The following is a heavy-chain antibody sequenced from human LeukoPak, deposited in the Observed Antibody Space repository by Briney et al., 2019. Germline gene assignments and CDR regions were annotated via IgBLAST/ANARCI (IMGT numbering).Heavy chain of an antibody. CDR1: GFTLSNYE. J-gene: IGHJ4*02. D-gene: IGHD4-17*01. V-gene: IGHV3-23*01. Sequence: GGSLRLSCVASGFTLSNYEMNWVRQAPGKGLEWVSAISDSGGSTYYADSVKGRFTISRDNPKDTLYLQMNSLRAEDTAVYYCAKDLTTLTTFFDYWGQGTLVTVSS. CDR3: AKDLTTLTTFFDY. CDR2: ISDSGGST.